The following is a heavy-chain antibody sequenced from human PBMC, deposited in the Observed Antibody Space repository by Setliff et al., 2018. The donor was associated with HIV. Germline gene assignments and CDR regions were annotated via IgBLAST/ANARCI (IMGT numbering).Heavy chain of an antibody. CDR2: IYYSGST. Sequence: SETLSLTCTVSGGSISSYYWSWIRQPPGKGLEWIGYIYYSGSTNYNPSLKSRVTISVDTSKNQFSLKLSSVTAADTAVYYCTRRYCTSTSCSSPYDYWGRGTLVTVSS. J-gene: IGHJ4*02. V-gene: IGHV4-59*01. CDR3: TRRYCTSTSCSSPYDY. CDR1: GGSISSYY. D-gene: IGHD2-2*01.